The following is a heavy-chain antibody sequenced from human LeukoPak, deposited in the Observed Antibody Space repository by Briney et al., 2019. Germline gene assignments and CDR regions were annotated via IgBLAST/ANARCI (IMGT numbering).Heavy chain of an antibody. CDR2: IYYSGST. D-gene: IGHD3-10*01. V-gene: IGHV4-30-4*07. Sequence: SETLSLTCAVSGGSISSGGYSWSWIRQPPGKGLEWIGYIYYSGSTYYNPSLKSRVTISVDTSKNQFSLKLSSVTAADTAVYYCARGWGVPFDYWGQGTLVTVSS. CDR1: GGSISSGGYS. J-gene: IGHJ4*02. CDR3: ARGWGVPFDY.